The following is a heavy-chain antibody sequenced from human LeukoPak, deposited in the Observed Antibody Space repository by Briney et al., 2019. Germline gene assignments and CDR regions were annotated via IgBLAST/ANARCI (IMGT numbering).Heavy chain of an antibody. Sequence: PSETLSLTCAVSGGSISSSNWWSWVRQPPGKGLEWIGEIYHSGSTNYNPSLKSRVTISVDKSKNQFSLKLSSVTAADTAVYYCARDRSTTVTRGWFDPWGQGTLVTVSS. CDR2: IYHSGST. J-gene: IGHJ5*02. D-gene: IGHD4-17*01. V-gene: IGHV4-4*02. CDR3: ARDRSTTVTRGWFDP. CDR1: GGSISSSNW.